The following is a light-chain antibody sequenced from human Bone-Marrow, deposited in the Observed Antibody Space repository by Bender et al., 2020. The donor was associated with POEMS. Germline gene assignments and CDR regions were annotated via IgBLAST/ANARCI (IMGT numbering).Light chain of an antibody. V-gene: IGLV2-14*03. J-gene: IGLJ3*02. CDR3: GSYTFSTGPSWV. CDR1: SSDIDDYSS. Sequence: QSALTQPASVSGSPGQAITISCTIPSSDIDDYSSVSWFQHHPGKAPKLVIFDVAHRPSTVSNRFSGSKSGNTASLTISGLQADDEAYYYCGSYTFSTGPSWVFGGGTKLTVL. CDR2: DVA.